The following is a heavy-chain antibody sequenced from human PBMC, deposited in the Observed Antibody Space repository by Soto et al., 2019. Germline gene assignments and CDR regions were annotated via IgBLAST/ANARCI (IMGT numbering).Heavy chain of an antibody. J-gene: IGHJ6*04. CDR3: VRNQYSGYDFAL. D-gene: IGHD5-12*01. CDR1: GASSAGGSYY. V-gene: IGHV4-30-4*01. CDR2: ITYRGRP. Sequence: LQTMSLRCCVSGASSAGGSYYWSWVRQPPGKGLEWIGYITYRGRPFYNPALTSRGTISADSSKNQLSLQLPSGTAADTAVYDCVRNQYSGYDFALRANGTSVTVSS.